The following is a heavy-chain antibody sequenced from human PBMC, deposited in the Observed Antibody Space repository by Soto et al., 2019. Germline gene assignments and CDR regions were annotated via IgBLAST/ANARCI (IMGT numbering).Heavy chain of an antibody. CDR1: GFTFSSYS. V-gene: IGHV3-21*01. J-gene: IGHJ3*02. Sequence: EVQLVESGGGLVKPGGSLRLSCAASGFTFSSYSMNWVRQAPGKGLEWVSSISSSSSYIYYADSVKGRFTISRDNAKNSLYLQMNSLRAEDTAVYYCARSSSSWGTDAFDIWGQGTMVTVSS. D-gene: IGHD6-13*01. CDR2: ISSSSSYI. CDR3: ARSSSSWGTDAFDI.